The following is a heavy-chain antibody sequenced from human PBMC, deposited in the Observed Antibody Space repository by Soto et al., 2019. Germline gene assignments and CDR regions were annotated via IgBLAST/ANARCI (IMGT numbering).Heavy chain of an antibody. CDR1: GFTYTDFA. D-gene: IGHD1-26*01. J-gene: IGHJ6*02. V-gene: IGHV3-30*09. CDR3: ARRAWESYYAIDV. Sequence: VQLVESGGGEVQPGRSLRLSCAASGFTYTDFALHWVRQAPGKGLEWVAIISYDGSDKYYADSVKGRFAISRDNPKNTLYLEMNSLRPEDTDVYFCARRAWESYYAIDVWGQGTTVNVFS. CDR2: ISYDGSDK.